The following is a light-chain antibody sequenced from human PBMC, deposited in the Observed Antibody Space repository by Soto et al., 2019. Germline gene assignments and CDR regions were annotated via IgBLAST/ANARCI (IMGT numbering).Light chain of an antibody. CDR1: SSDVGGYNY. V-gene: IGLV2-14*01. J-gene: IGLJ1*01. Sequence: QSVLTQPASVSGSPGQSITISCTGTSSDVGGYNYVSWYQQHPGKAPKLMIYDVSNRPSGVSNRFSGSKSGNTASLTISELQAEDEADYYCSSYTSSSTLVFGTGTRSPS. CDR2: DVS. CDR3: SSYTSSSTLV.